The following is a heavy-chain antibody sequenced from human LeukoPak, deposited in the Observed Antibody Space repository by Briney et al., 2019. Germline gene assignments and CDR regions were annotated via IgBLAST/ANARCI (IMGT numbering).Heavy chain of an antibody. V-gene: IGHV3-23*01. CDR1: GFTFSSYA. J-gene: IGHJ4*02. CDR2: ISGSGTNT. CDR3: AKAYYPFMVRATTDY. Sequence: PGGSLRLSCAASGFTFSSYAMTWVRQAPGKGLEWVSVISGSGTNTDYADSVKGRFTISRDNSKNTLYLQMNSLRAEDTAVYYCAKAYYPFMVRATTDYWGQGTLVTVSS. D-gene: IGHD3-10*01.